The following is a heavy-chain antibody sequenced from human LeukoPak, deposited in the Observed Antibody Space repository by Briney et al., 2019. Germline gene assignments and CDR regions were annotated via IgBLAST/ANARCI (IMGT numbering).Heavy chain of an antibody. V-gene: IGHV4-31*03. CDR1: GGSISSGGYY. J-gene: IGHJ6*02. CDR2: IYYSGST. Sequence: SETLSLTCTVSGGSISSGGYYWSWIRQHPGKGLEWIGYIYYSGSTYYNPSLKSRVTISVDTSKNQFSLKLSSVTAADTAVYYCARFVGYDFWSGYYTQNYYYGMDVWGQGTTVTVSS. CDR3: ARFVGYDFWSGYYTQNYYYGMDV. D-gene: IGHD3-3*01.